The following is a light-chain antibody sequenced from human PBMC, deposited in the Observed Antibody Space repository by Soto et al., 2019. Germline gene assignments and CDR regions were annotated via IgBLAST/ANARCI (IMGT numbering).Light chain of an antibody. J-gene: IGLJ2*01. Sequence: QSALTQPASVSGSPGQSITISCTGTSSDVGGYNFVSWYQHHPGKAPELMIYAVNNRPSGVSNRFSGSKSGFTASLTIPGLQAEDEADYYCSSYTTSTARVFGGGTKLTVL. CDR2: AVN. CDR3: SSYTTSTARV. CDR1: SSDVGGYNF. V-gene: IGLV2-14*01.